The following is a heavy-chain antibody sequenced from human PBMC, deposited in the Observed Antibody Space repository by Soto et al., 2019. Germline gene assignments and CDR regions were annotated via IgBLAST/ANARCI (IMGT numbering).Heavy chain of an antibody. CDR3: ARVPGYSSSRNWFDP. V-gene: IGHV4-4*02. Sequence: QVQLQESGPGLVKPSGTLSLTCAVSGGSISSSNWWSWVRQPPGKGLEWIGEIYHSGSTNYNPSLQSRVTISVDKSKNQFSLKLSSVTAADTAVYYCARVPGYSSSRNWFDPWGQGTLVTVSS. CDR1: GGSISSSNW. D-gene: IGHD6-13*01. J-gene: IGHJ5*02. CDR2: IYHSGST.